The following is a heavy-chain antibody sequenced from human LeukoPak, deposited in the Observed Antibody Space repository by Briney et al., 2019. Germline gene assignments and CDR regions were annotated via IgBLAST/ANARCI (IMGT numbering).Heavy chain of an antibody. CDR2: INPSGGST. D-gene: IGHD2-2*02. Sequence: ASVTVSCKASGYTFTSYYMHWVRQAPGQGLEWMGIINPSGGSTSYAQKFQGRVTMTRDTSTSTVYMELSSLRSEDTAVYYCARDTVVVPAAIYSFDHWGQGTVVTVSS. V-gene: IGHV1-46*01. J-gene: IGHJ4*02. CDR3: ARDTVVVPAAIYSFDH. CDR1: GYTFTSYY.